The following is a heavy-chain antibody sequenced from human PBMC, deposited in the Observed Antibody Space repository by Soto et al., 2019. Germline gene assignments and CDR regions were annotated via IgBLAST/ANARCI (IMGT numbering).Heavy chain of an antibody. V-gene: IGHV1-46*01. CDR2: INPSGGTA. CDR1: GYTFTSYY. D-gene: IGHD1-26*01. Sequence: ASVKVSCKASGYTFTSYYMHWVRQAPGQGLEWMGIINPSGGTATYAQKFQGRVTMTRDTSTSTVYMELSSLTSEDTAVYYCAREYSGTFYFDYWGQGTLVTVSS. CDR3: AREYSGTFYFDY. J-gene: IGHJ4*02.